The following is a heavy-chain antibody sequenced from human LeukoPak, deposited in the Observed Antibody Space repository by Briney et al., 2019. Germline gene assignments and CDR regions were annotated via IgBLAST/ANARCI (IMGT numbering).Heavy chain of an antibody. CDR3: ARTRGYYFDY. CDR1: GYSFTNYY. J-gene: IGHJ4*02. V-gene: IGHV1-46*01. Sequence: GASVSDSCKASGYSFTNYYMHWVRQAPGQGLEWMGMINPSGGSTTYAQKFQGRVTMTRDMSTSTVYMELSSLTSEDTAVYYCARTRGYYFDYWGQGTLVTVSS. CDR2: INPSGGST.